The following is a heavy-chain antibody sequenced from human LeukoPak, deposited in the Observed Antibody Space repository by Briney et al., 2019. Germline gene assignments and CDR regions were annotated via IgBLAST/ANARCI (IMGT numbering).Heavy chain of an antibody. J-gene: IGHJ6*04. CDR3: AKDQTRNYYYGMDV. Sequence: GGSLRLSCAASGFTFSSYGMHWVRQAPGKGLEWVAVISYDGSNKYYADSVKGRFTISRDNSKNTLYLQMNSLRAEDTAVYYCAKDQTRNYYYGMDVWGKGTTVTASS. CDR2: ISYDGSNK. CDR1: GFTFSSYG. V-gene: IGHV3-30*18.